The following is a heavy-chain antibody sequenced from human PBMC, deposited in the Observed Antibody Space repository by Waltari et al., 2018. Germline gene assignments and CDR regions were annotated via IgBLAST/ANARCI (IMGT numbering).Heavy chain of an antibody. V-gene: IGHV1-18*01. CDR2: ISAYNGNT. CDR1: GYTFTSYG. Sequence: QVQLVQSGAEVKKPGASVKVSCKASGYTFTSYGISWVRQAPGQGLEWRGWISAYNGNTNYAQKLQVRVTMTRDTSISTAYMELSRLRSDDTAVYYCARGRTIPGSGYDLDYWGQGTLVIVSS. D-gene: IGHD5-12*01. J-gene: IGHJ4*02. CDR3: ARGRTIPGSGYDLDY.